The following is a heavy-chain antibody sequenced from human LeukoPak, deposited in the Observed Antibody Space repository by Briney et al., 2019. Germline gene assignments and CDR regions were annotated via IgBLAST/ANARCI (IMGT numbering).Heavy chain of an antibody. J-gene: IGHJ6*03. CDR1: GFTFSSYS. CDR3: ARASSLSYYYYMDV. Sequence: GGSLRLSCAASGFTFSSYSMNWVRQAPGKALEWVSSITSSGTYIFYADSVKGQFTISRDNAKNSLYLQMNSLRAEDTALYYCARASSLSYYYYMDVWGKGTTVTVSS. D-gene: IGHD3-10*01. CDR2: ITSSGTYI. V-gene: IGHV3-21*04.